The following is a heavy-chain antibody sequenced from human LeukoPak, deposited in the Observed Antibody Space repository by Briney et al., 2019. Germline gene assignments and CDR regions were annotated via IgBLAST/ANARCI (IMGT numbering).Heavy chain of an antibody. D-gene: IGHD1-26*01. Sequence: GGSLRLSCAASGFTVSSYAMSWVRQAPGKGLEWVSAMSGSGGSTYYADSVKGRFTISRDNSKNTLYLQMNSLRAEDTAVYYCAKSPPGLRARYWGQGTLVTVSS. CDR1: GFTVSSYA. J-gene: IGHJ4*02. CDR3: AKSPPGLRARY. CDR2: MSGSGGST. V-gene: IGHV3-23*01.